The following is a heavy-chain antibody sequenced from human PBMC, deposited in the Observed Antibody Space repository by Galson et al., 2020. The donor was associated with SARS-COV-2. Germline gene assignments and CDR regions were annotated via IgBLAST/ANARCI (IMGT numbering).Heavy chain of an antibody. CDR1: GFTFSNYA. D-gene: IGHD3-22*01. CDR3: AKETADYDSSNFDF. J-gene: IGHJ4*02. Sequence: GGSLRLSCVASGFTFSNYAMHWVRQAPGKGLEWVAIISYDGNNKYADSVKGRFTISRDNSKSTLYLQMNSLRPEDTAVYYCAKETADYDSSNFDFWGRGTLVIVSS. V-gene: IGHV3-30*18. CDR2: ISYDGNNK.